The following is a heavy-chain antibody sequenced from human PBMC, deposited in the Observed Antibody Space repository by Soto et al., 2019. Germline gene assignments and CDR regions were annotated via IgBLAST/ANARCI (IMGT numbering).Heavy chain of an antibody. CDR3: ARGDLEYYDFWSGYRAHWFDP. CDR2: IYYSGST. J-gene: IGHJ5*02. CDR1: GGSISSSSYY. D-gene: IGHD3-3*01. V-gene: IGHV4-39*01. Sequence: SETLSLTCTVSGGSISSSSYYWGWIRQPPGKGLEWIGSIYYSGSTFHNPSLKSRVTISVDTSKNQFSLKLSSVTAADTAVYYCARGDLEYYDFWSGYRAHWFDPWGQGTLVTVSS.